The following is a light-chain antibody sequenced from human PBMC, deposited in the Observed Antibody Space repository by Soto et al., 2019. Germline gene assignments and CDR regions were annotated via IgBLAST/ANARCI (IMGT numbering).Light chain of an antibody. CDR3: QQYNNWPIT. J-gene: IGKJ5*01. CDR1: QSVSSSY. CDR2: DTS. V-gene: IGKV3D-20*02. Sequence: EIVLTQSPVTLSLSPGERATLSCRASQSVSSSYLAWYQQKPGQAPRLLIYDTSTRASGVPDRFSGSGSGTEFTLTISRLEPEDFAVYYCQQYNNWPITFGQGTRLEIK.